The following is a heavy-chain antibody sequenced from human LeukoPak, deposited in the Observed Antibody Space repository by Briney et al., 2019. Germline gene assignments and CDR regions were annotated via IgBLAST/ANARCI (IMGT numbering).Heavy chain of an antibody. D-gene: IGHD3-9*01. V-gene: IGHV3-23*01. CDR3: AKSHDILTGYYLPNWFDP. CDR1: GFTFSSYA. CDR2: ISGSGGST. J-gene: IGHJ5*02. Sequence: GGALRLSCAASGFTFSSYAMSWVRQAPGKGLEWVSAISGSGGSTYYADSVKGRFTISRDNSKNTLYLQMNSLRAEDTAVYYCAKSHDILTGYYLPNWFDPWGQGTLVTVSS.